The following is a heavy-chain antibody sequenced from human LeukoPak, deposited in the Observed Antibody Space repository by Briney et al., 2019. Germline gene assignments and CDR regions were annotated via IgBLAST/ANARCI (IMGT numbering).Heavy chain of an antibody. Sequence: EASVTVSCTASGGTFSSYAISWVRQAPGQGLEWMGRIIPILGIANYAQKFQGRVTITADKSTSTAYMELSSLRSEDTAVYYCARDDWSGDLYSSSFNYYYGMDVWGQGTTVTVSS. J-gene: IGHJ6*02. D-gene: IGHD6-13*01. CDR3: ARDDWSGDLYSSSFNYYYGMDV. CDR1: GGTFSSYA. CDR2: IIPILGIA. V-gene: IGHV1-69*04.